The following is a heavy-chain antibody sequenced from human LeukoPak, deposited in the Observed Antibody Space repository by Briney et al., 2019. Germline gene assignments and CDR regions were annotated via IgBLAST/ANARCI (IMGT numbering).Heavy chain of an antibody. J-gene: IGHJ4*02. CDR3: AKDAVYSSPGFDY. CDR1: GFTFSSYG. V-gene: IGHV3-30*02. D-gene: IGHD5-18*01. CDR2: IRYDGSNK. Sequence: GGSLRLSCAASGFTFSSYGMHWVRQAPGKGLEWVAFIRYDGSNKYYADSVKGRFTISRDNSKNTLYLQMNSLRAEDTAVYYCAKDAVYSSPGFDYWGQGTLVTVSS.